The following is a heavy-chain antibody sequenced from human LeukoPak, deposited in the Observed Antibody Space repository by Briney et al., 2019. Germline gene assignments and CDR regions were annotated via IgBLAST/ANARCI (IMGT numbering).Heavy chain of an antibody. D-gene: IGHD6-19*01. CDR3: ASQGSSGWCDN. Sequence: ASVKVSCKASGYTFTSYDINWVRQATGQGLEWMGWMNPNSGNTGYAQKFQGRVTMTRDTSISTAYMELSRLRSDDTAVYYCASQGSSGWCDNWGQGTLVTVSS. J-gene: IGHJ4*02. CDR1: GYTFTSYD. CDR2: MNPNSGNT. V-gene: IGHV1-8*01.